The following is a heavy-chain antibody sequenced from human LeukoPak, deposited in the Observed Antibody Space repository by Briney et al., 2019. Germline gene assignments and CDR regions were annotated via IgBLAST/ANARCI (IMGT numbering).Heavy chain of an antibody. CDR3: ASCNDSSGYFAY. CDR1: GYTFTDYA. D-gene: IGHD3-22*01. V-gene: IGHV7-4-1*02. Sequence: ASVKVSCKPSGYTFTDYAINWVRQAPGQGLEYMGWVNTNTGNPTYAQGFTGRFVFSSDSSVSTAYLQITSLKADDSAIYFCASCNDSSGYFAYWGQGALVTVSS. CDR2: VNTNTGNP. J-gene: IGHJ4*02.